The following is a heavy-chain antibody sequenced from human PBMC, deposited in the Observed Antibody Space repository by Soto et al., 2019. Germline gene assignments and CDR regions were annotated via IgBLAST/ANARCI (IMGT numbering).Heavy chain of an antibody. J-gene: IGHJ1*01. D-gene: IGHD2-15*01. V-gene: IGHV3-23*01. CDR1: VFTFSSYA. CDR3: ARAGGHPYFQH. CDR2: ISGGGAST. Sequence: EVQLLESGGGLEQPGGSLRLSCVASVFTFSSYAMNWVRQAPGKGLEWVSAISGGGASTYYADSVKGRFTISRDNSKNTLYLQMNSLRADDTAVYYCARAGGHPYFQHWGQGTLVTVSS.